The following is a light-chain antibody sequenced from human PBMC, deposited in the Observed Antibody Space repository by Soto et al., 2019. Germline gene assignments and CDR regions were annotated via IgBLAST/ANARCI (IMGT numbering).Light chain of an antibody. J-gene: IGKJ2*01. V-gene: IGKV1-5*03. CDR2: KAT. CDR1: QSIGSG. Sequence: DIQITQSPSTLSASVGDGVTITCRASQSIGSGLAWYQQKPGKAPKLLIYKATNLQTGVPSRFSGSGSGTDFSLTISSLQPVDSATYYCQQYTDFQYTFGQGTKVDIK. CDR3: QQYTDFQYT.